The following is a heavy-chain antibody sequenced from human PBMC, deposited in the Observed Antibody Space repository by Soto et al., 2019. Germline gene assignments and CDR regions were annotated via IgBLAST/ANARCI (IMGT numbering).Heavy chain of an antibody. CDR3: ARPKNSGYDLNWFDP. Sequence: PGESLKISCKGSGYSFTSYWIGWVRQMPGKGLEWMGIIYPGDSDTRYSPSFQGQVTISADKSISTAYLQWSSLKASDTAMYYCARPKNSGYDLNWFDPWGQGTLVTVSS. V-gene: IGHV5-51*01. D-gene: IGHD5-12*01. CDR2: IYPGDSDT. CDR1: GYSFTSYW. J-gene: IGHJ5*02.